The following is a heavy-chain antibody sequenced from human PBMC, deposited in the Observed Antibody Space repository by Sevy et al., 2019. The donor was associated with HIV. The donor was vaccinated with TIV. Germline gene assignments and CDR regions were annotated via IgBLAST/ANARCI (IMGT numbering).Heavy chain of an antibody. CDR1: GFAFYEYS. Sequence: GGSLRLSCAASGFAFYEYSMSWIRQAPGKGLEWVATLSFGCGKINYAYFVKGRITISRDNSKNSFYLQMDNLRVEDTARYYCAREGCSRPHDYWGQGTRVTVSS. J-gene: IGHJ4*02. CDR3: AREGCSRPHDY. CDR2: LSFGCGKI. V-gene: IGHV3-23*01. D-gene: IGHD2-8*01.